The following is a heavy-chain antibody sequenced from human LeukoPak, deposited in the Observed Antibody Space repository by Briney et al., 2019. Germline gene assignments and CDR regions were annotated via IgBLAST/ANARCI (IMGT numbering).Heavy chain of an antibody. V-gene: IGHV5-51*01. CDR3: ARSALDYGSGSYYLNWFDP. J-gene: IGHJ5*02. CDR2: VYPGDSDT. Sequence: GESLKISCKGSGYSFTSYWIGWVRQMPGKGLEWMGIVYPGDSDTRYSPSFQGQVTISADKSISTAYLQWSSLKASDTAMYYCARSALDYGSGSYYLNWFDPWGQGTLVTVSS. CDR1: GYSFTSYW. D-gene: IGHD3-10*01.